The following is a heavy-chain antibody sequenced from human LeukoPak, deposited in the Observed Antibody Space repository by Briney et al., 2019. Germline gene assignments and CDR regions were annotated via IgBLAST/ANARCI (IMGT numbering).Heavy chain of an antibody. D-gene: IGHD5-12*01. CDR1: GFTFDDYT. CDR2: ISWDGGTT. J-gene: IGHJ3*01. V-gene: IGHV3-43*01. CDR3: AKGKSDYDLYDAFDF. Sequence: GGSLRLSCAASGFTFDDYTMHWVRQAPGKGLEWVSLISWDGGTTSSADSVKGRFTISRDNSKNSLYLQMNSLRTEDTALYYCAKGKSDYDLYDAFDFWGQGTMVTVSS.